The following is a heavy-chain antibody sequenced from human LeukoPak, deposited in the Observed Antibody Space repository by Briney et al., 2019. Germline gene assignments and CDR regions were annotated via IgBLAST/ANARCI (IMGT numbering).Heavy chain of an antibody. CDR1: GFTFSNYG. Sequence: GGSLRLSCAASGFTFSNYGMHWVRQAPGKGLEWVAVILNDGINKNYADSVKGRFTISRDNSKNTLYLQMNSLRAEDTAVYYCARDTPTSGFGEFIFYYYGLDVWGQGTTVTVSS. D-gene: IGHD3-10*01. CDR2: ILNDGINK. CDR3: ARDTPTSGFGEFIFYYYGLDV. V-gene: IGHV3-33*08. J-gene: IGHJ6*02.